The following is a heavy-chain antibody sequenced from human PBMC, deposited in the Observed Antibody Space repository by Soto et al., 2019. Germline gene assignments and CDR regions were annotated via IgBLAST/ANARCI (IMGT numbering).Heavy chain of an antibody. CDR2: ISAYNGNT. V-gene: IGHV1-18*01. J-gene: IGHJ4*02. CDR1: GYTFTSYG. Sequence: ASVKVSCKASGYTFTSYGISWVRQAPGQGLEWMGWISAYNGNTNYAQKLQGRVTMTTDTSTSTAYMELSSLRSEDTAVYYCARSVAVPAAPDYWGQGTLXTVSS. D-gene: IGHD2-2*01. CDR3: ARSVAVPAAPDY.